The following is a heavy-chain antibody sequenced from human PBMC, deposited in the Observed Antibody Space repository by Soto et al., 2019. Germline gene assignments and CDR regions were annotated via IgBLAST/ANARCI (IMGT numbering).Heavy chain of an antibody. J-gene: IGHJ3*02. CDR1: GFTCRSYD. CDR3: AKATATGGGAFDI. Sequence: LRLSCAASGFTCRSYDMSWVRQAPGKGLEWVSTILVGGSTHYPDSVKGRFTISRDNSKNTVFLQMNSLTAGDTAVYYCAKATATGGGAFDICGQGTMVTVSS. CDR2: ILVGGST. V-gene: IGHV3-23*01. D-gene: IGHD2-8*02.